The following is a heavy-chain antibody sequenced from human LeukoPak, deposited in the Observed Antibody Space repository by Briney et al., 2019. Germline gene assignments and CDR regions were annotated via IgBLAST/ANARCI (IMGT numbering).Heavy chain of an antibody. D-gene: IGHD2-2*03. CDR1: EGTFSSYA. CDR2: IIPIFGTA. CDR3: ARLGYCSSTSCYRDDY. V-gene: IGHV1-69*13. Sequence: SVKVSCKASEGTFSSYAISWVRQAPGQGLEWMGGIIPIFGTANYAQKFQGRVTITADESTSTAYMELSSLRSEDTAVYYCARLGYCSSTSCYRDDYWGQGTLVTVSS. J-gene: IGHJ4*02.